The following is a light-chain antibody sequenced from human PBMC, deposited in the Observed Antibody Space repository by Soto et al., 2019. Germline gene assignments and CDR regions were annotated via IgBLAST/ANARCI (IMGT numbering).Light chain of an antibody. CDR3: SSYTSSSTLV. CDR1: SSDVGGYNY. Sequence: QSVLTQPASVSGSPGQSITISCTGTSSDVGGYNYVSWYQQHPGKAPKLMIYKVSNRPSGVSNRFSGSKSGNTASLTISGLQAEDEADYYCSSYTSSSTLVFGTGTKVTV. V-gene: IGLV2-14*01. CDR2: KVS. J-gene: IGLJ1*01.